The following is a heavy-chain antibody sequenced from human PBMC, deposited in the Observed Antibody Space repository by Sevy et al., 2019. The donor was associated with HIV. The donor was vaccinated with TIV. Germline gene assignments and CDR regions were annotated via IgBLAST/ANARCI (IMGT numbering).Heavy chain of an antibody. J-gene: IGHJ4*02. CDR2: ISGLSNYI. V-gene: IGHV3-21*06. CDR1: GFTFSSYN. D-gene: IGHD3-10*01. CDR3: ARGPPDGSYDYFDS. Sequence: GGSLRLSCAASGFTFSSYNMNWVRQAPGKGLESVSSISGLSNYIYYADSMKGRFTISRDNAKNTLNLQMNSLRGDDTAVYFCARGPPDGSYDYFDSWGQGILVTVSS.